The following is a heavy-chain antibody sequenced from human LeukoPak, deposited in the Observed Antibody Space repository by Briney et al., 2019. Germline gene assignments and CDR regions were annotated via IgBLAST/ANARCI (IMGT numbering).Heavy chain of an antibody. D-gene: IGHD2-21*02. CDR1: GYTFTSYG. Sequence: VASVKVSCKASGYTFTSYGISWVRQAPGQGLEWMGWISAYNGNTNYAQKLQGRVTMTTDTSTSTAYMELRSLRSDDTAVYYCARVLVVVTAIPSYYYYYMDVWGKGTTVTISS. CDR2: ISAYNGNT. CDR3: ARVLVVVTAIPSYYYYYMDV. J-gene: IGHJ6*03. V-gene: IGHV1-18*01.